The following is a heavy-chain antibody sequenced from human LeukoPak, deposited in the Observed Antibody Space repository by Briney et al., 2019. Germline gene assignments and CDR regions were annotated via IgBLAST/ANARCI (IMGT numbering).Heavy chain of an antibody. CDR1: GGTFSSYS. CDR2: IMPLFNTA. V-gene: IGHV1-69*05. CDR3: ARVDRYHYYLDV. Sequence: ASVKVFCKASGGTFSSYSITWVRQAPGQGLEWMGGIMPLFNTANYAQQFQGRVTITTDESTSTAYMELSSLRFEDTAMYYCARVDRYHYYLDVWGKGTTVTVSS. J-gene: IGHJ6*03.